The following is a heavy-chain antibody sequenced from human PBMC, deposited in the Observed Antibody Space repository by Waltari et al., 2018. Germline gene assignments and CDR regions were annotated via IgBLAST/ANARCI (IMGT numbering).Heavy chain of an antibody. CDR3: ARGLGSSHGYYYYYCGMDV. CDR1: GGSISSHY. D-gene: IGHD6-13*01. Sequence: QVQLQESGPGLVKPSETLSLTCTVSGGSISSHYWRWLRQPPGKGLAWIGSIYYIGSTNYNTDLKRRGTISVDTSKNQCSLKLSAVTAADTAVDYWARGLGSSHGYYYYYCGMDVGAKGPRSPSP. J-gene: IGHJ6*02. V-gene: IGHV4-59*11. CDR2: IYYIGST.